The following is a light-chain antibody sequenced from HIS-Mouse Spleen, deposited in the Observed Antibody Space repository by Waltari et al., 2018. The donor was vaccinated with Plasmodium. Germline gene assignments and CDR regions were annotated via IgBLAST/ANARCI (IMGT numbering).Light chain of an antibody. V-gene: IGKV3-11*01. J-gene: IGKJ3*01. CDR1: QIVSSY. CDR3: QQRSNCTFT. Sequence: EIVLTQSPATLSLSPGERATLSCRASQIVSSYLAWYQQTPGQAPRLSTYDSSNRATVSPASFSGRCSWTDVTLTISSLEPEDFAVYYCQQRSNCTFTFDPGTKVDIK. CDR2: DSS.